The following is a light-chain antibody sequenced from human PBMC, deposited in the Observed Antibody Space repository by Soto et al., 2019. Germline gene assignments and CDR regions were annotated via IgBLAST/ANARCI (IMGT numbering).Light chain of an antibody. CDR3: QQRSNWPRT. J-gene: IGKJ1*01. V-gene: IGKV3-11*01. Sequence: EIVLTQSPAPLSLSPGERAILSCRASQSVSSYLAWYQQKPGQAPKLLIYDASNRATGIPARFSRSGSGTDLTLTISSLEPEDFAVYYCQQRSNWPRTFGQGTKV. CDR2: DAS. CDR1: QSVSSY.